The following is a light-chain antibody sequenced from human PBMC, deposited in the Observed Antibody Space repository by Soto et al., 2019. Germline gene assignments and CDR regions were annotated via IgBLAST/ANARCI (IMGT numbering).Light chain of an antibody. J-gene: IGKJ4*01. Sequence: DIQLTQSPSFLSASVGDRVTITCRASQGISSYLAWYQQRPGKAPKLLIYGASTLQSGVPSRFSGSGSGTEFTLTISSLQPEDFTTYYCQQFNSYHLTFGGGTKVEIK. CDR2: GAS. V-gene: IGKV1-9*01. CDR1: QGISSY. CDR3: QQFNSYHLT.